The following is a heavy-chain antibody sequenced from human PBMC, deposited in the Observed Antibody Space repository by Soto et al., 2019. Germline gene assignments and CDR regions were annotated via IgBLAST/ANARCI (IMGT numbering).Heavy chain of an antibody. V-gene: IGHV3-48*01. J-gene: IGHJ4*02. Sequence: EVQLVESGGGLVQPGGSLRLSCAASGFTFSTYSINWVRQAPGKGLEWVSYISSSSSTIYYADSVKGRFTISRDNAKNSLYLQMNSLRAEDTAVYYCARDVGMTTISIFDYWGQGTLVTVSA. D-gene: IGHD4-4*01. CDR1: GFTFSTYS. CDR2: ISSSSSTI. CDR3: ARDVGMTTISIFDY.